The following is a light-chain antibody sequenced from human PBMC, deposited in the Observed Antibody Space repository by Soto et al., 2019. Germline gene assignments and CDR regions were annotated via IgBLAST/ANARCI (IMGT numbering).Light chain of an antibody. CDR1: QSVSSN. Sequence: EIVMTQSPATLSVSPGERATLSCRASQSVSSNLAWYQQQPGQAPRLLIYGASTRATGIPARFSGSGSGTEFTLTISSLQSEDFAFYYCQQYHNWPPRYTFGQGTKLEIK. V-gene: IGKV3-15*01. CDR2: GAS. J-gene: IGKJ2*01. CDR3: QQYHNWPPRYT.